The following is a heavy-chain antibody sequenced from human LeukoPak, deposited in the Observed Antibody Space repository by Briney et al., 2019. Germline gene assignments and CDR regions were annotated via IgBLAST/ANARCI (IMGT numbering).Heavy chain of an antibody. Sequence: ASVKVSCKTSGYTFTGYFIHWVRQAPGLGLEWMGWINPNTGGTNYAQMFQGRVTMTRDTSISTAYMELSSLISDDTAVYYCARDQSYYDAGDQRFDYWGQGTLATVSS. J-gene: IGHJ4*02. CDR3: ARDQSYYDAGDQRFDY. CDR2: INPNTGGT. D-gene: IGHD3-22*01. V-gene: IGHV1-2*02. CDR1: GYTFTGYF.